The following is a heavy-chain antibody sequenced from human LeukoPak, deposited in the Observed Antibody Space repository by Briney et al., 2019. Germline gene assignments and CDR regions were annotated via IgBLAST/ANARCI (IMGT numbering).Heavy chain of an antibody. CDR2: VNSDGSWT. J-gene: IGHJ4*02. CDR1: GNYW. CDR3: AKGTIAAAGTDCDY. V-gene: IGHV3-74*01. D-gene: IGHD6-13*01. Sequence: GGSLRLSCAASGNYWMHWVRQAPGKGLVWVSHVNSDGSWTSHADSVKGRFTISRDNSKDTLFLHMSSLRAEDTAVYYCAKGTIAAAGTDCDYWGQGTQVTVSS.